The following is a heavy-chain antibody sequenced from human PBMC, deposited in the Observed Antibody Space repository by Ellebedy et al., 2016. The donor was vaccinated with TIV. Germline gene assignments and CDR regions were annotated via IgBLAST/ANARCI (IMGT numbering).Heavy chain of an antibody. D-gene: IGHD3-10*01. CDR3: ARAVGTSGTGAPY. Sequence: GESLKISCEASGFTFSRYAMSWVRQLLGKGLEWVSGISGSGRNTYNADSVKGRFNISRDNSKNMMYLQMNSLRVEATAVYYCARAVGTSGTGAPYWGQGTLVSVSS. CDR2: ISGSGRNT. J-gene: IGHJ4*02. CDR1: GFTFSRYA. V-gene: IGHV3-23*01.